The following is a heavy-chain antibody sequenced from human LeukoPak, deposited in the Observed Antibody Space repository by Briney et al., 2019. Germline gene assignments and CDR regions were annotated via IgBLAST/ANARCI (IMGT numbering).Heavy chain of an antibody. J-gene: IGHJ2*01. D-gene: IGHD2-2*01. CDR2: IYYSGST. V-gene: IGHV4-39*07. Sequence: SETLSLTCTVSGGSISSSSSFWGWIRQPPGKGLEWIGTIYYSGSTYYNPSLKSRVTISVDTSKNQFSLKLSSVTAADTAVYYCARERVPAAGWYFDLWGRGTLVTVSS. CDR1: GGSISSSSSF. CDR3: ARERVPAAGWYFDL.